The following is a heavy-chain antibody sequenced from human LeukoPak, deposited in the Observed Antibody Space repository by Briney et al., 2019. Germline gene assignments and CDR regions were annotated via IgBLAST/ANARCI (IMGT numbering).Heavy chain of an antibody. CDR1: GFTLSSYS. V-gene: IGHV3-48*02. J-gene: IGHJ4*02. CDR3: ARYGSGTSYITNYFDY. Sequence: GGSLRLSCAASGFTLSSYSMNWVRQAPGKGLEWVSYISSDSRTRYYADSVKGRFTISRDHAKNSLYLQMMSLRDVDTAVYYCARYGSGTSYITNYFDYWGQGTLVTVSS. CDR2: ISSDSRTR. D-gene: IGHD3-10*01.